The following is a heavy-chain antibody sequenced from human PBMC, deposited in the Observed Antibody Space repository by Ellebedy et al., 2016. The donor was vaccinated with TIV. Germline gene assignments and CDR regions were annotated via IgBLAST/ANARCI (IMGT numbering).Heavy chain of an antibody. Sequence: GESLKISXAASGLTLSSYWMGWVRQAPGKGLEWVANIKKDGSEKNYVDSVKGRFTISRDNAKNSLYLQMKSLRDEDTAVYYCAIDAYSRSLYWGQGTLVTVSS. J-gene: IGHJ4*02. CDR2: IKKDGSEK. CDR3: AIDAYSRSLY. CDR1: GLTLSSYW. D-gene: IGHD6-6*01. V-gene: IGHV3-7*01.